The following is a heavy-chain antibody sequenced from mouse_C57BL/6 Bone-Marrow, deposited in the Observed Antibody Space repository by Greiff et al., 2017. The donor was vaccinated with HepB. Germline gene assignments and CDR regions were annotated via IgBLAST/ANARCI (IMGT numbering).Heavy chain of an antibody. CDR3: ARQGVVATDWYFDV. J-gene: IGHJ1*03. CDR1: GYTFTNYW. V-gene: IGHV1-63*01. Sequence: VQLQQSGAELVRPGTSVKMSCKASGYTFTNYWIGWAKPRPGHGLEWLGDIYPGGGYTNYNEKFKGKATLTADKSSSTAYMQFSSLTSEDSAIYYCARQGVVATDWYFDVWGTGTTVTVSS. CDR2: IYPGGGYT. D-gene: IGHD1-1*01.